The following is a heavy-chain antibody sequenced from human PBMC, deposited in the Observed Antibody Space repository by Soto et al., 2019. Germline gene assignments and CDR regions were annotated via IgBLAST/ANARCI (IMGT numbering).Heavy chain of an antibody. J-gene: IGHJ5*02. D-gene: IGHD2-21*02. V-gene: IGHV2-5*02. Sequence: QITLKESGPTLVKPTQTLTLTCTFSGFSLSTSGVGVGWIRQPPGKALEWLALIYWDDDKRYSPSLKSRLTITKDTSKNKVVLTMTNMDPVDTATYYCAHRRFGSVVTADNWFDPWGQGTLVTVSS. CDR1: GFSLSTSGVG. CDR2: IYWDDDK. CDR3: AHRRFGSVVTADNWFDP.